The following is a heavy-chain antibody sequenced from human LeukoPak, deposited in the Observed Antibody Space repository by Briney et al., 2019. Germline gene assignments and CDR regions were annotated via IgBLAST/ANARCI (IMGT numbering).Heavy chain of an antibody. V-gene: IGHV1-8*03. CDR2: MNPNSGNT. CDR3: AREISSSWEYYFDY. J-gene: IGHJ4*02. CDR1: GYTFTGYY. Sequence: ASVKVSCKASGYTFTGYYMHWVRQATGQGLEWMGWMNPNSGNTGYAQKFQGRVTITRNTSISTAYMELSSLRSEDTAVYYCAREISSSWEYYFDYWGQGTLVTVSS. D-gene: IGHD6-13*01.